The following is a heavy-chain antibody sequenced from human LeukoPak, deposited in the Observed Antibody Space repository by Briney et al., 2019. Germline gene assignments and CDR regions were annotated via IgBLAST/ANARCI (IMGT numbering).Heavy chain of an antibody. D-gene: IGHD3-3*01. CDR1: GYTFTSYG. Sequence: ASVKVSCKASGYTFTSYGISWVRQAPGQGLEWMGWISAYNGNTNYAQKLQGSVTMTTDTSTSTAYMELRSLRSDDTAVYYCARESPYDFWSGPYYYGMDVWGQGTTVTVSS. CDR2: ISAYNGNT. CDR3: ARESPYDFWSGPYYYGMDV. V-gene: IGHV1-18*01. J-gene: IGHJ6*02.